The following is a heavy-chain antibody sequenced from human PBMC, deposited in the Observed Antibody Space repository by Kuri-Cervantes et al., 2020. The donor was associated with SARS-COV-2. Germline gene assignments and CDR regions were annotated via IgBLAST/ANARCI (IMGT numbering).Heavy chain of an antibody. D-gene: IGHD5-18*01. CDR2: IYYSGST. J-gene: IGHJ4*02. V-gene: IGHV4-39*01. CDR1: GGSISGSSYY. CDR3: ARRGYSYGPGDGDY. Sequence: SETLSLTCTVSGGSISGSSYYWGWIRRPPGKGLEWIGSIYYSGSTYYNPSLKSRVTISVDTSKNQFSLKLSSVTAADTAVYYCARRGYSYGPGDGDYWGQGTLVTVSS.